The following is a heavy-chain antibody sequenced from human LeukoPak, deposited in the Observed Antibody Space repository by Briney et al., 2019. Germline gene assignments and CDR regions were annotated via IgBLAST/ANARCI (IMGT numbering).Heavy chain of an antibody. CDR1: GGSISSYF. Sequence: SETLSLTCTVSGGSISSYFWSWIRQPPGKGLEWIGYIYYSGSTNYNPSLKSRVTISVDTSKNQFSLKLSSVTAADTAVYYCARHSVRVVWPFDYWGQGTLVTVSS. CDR2: IYYSGST. J-gene: IGHJ4*02. V-gene: IGHV4-59*08. CDR3: ARHSVRVVWPFDY. D-gene: IGHD2-21*01.